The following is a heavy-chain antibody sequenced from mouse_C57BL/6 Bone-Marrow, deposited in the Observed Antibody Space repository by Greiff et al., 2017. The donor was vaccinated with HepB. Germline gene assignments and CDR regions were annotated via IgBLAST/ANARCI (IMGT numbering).Heavy chain of an antibody. Sequence: VQLQQPGAELVRPGPSVKLSCKASGYTFTSYWMHWVKQRPGQGLEWIGVIDPSDSYTNYNQKFKGKATLTVDTSSSTAYMQLSSLTSEDSAVYYCATDGPSYYAMDYWGQGTSVTVSS. CDR2: IDPSDSYT. CDR1: GYTFTSYW. D-gene: IGHD2-3*01. J-gene: IGHJ4*01. CDR3: ATDGPSYYAMDY. V-gene: IGHV1-59*01.